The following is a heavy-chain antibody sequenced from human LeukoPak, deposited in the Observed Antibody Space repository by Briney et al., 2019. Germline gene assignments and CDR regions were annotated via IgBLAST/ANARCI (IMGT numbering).Heavy chain of an antibody. J-gene: IGHJ4*02. Sequence: ASVKVSCKASGYSFTSYGISWVRQAPGQGLEWMGWISAYNGNTNYAQKLQGRVTMTTDTSTSTAYMELRSLRSDDTAVYYCARVLYYYDSSGYWFDYWGQGTLATVSS. D-gene: IGHD3-22*01. CDR1: GYSFTSYG. CDR2: ISAYNGNT. CDR3: ARVLYYYDSSGYWFDY. V-gene: IGHV1-18*01.